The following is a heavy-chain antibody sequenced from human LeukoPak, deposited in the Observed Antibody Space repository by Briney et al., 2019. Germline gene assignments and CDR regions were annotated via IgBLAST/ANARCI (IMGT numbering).Heavy chain of an antibody. CDR3: ARDGVGYYDSSGYYYFQH. J-gene: IGHJ1*01. V-gene: IGHV1-2*02. Sequence: ASVEVSCKASGYTFTGYYMHWVRQAPGQGLEWMGWIDPNSGGTNYAQKFQGRVTMTRDTSISTAYMELSRLRSDDTAVYYCARDGVGYYDSSGYYYFQHWGQGTLVSVSS. CDR1: GYTFTGYY. D-gene: IGHD3-22*01. CDR2: IDPNSGGT.